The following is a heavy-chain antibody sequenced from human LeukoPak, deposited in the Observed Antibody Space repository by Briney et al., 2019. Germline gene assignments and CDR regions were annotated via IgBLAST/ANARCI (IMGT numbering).Heavy chain of an antibody. CDR2: VYHPVDT. CDR3: AGHDYYGSGRRSFDP. Sequence: PSETLSLTCTVSGYSISSNYYWAWIRQPPGKGLEWIGSVYHPVDTSYNPSLKSRITMSVDTAKNQFSLNLRSVTAADTAVYYCAGHDYYGSGRRSFDPWGQGTLVTVSS. D-gene: IGHD3-10*01. V-gene: IGHV4-38-2*02. J-gene: IGHJ5*02. CDR1: GYSISSNYY.